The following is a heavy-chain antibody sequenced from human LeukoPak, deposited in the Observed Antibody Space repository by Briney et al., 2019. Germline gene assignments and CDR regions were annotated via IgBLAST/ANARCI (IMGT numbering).Heavy chain of an antibody. D-gene: IGHD5-12*01. CDR3: AKGAYDYIEMGYFDY. CDR1: GFSLSNSA. J-gene: IGHJ4*02. V-gene: IGHV3-23*01. Sequence: PGGSLRLSCAASGFSLSNSAMSWVRQAPGKGLEWVSLIIASSGSTFNADSVKGRFTISRDNSKNTLYLQMNSLRAEDTAVYYCAKGAYDYIEMGYFDYWGQGTLVTVSS. CDR2: IIASSGST.